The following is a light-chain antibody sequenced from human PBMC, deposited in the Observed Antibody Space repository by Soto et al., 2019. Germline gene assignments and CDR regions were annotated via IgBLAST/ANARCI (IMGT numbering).Light chain of an antibody. V-gene: IGKV3-15*01. CDR3: QQYNNWPLT. Sequence: EIVMTQSPATLSVSPGERATLSCRASQSVSSNLARYQQKPGQAPRLLIYGASTRATGIPARFSGSGSGTEFTLTISSLQSEDFAVYYCQQYNNWPLTFGGATKVEIK. J-gene: IGKJ4*01. CDR2: GAS. CDR1: QSVSSN.